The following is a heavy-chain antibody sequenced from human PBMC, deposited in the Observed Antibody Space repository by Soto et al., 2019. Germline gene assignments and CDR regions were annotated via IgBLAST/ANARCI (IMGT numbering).Heavy chain of an antibody. CDR3: ARGLAWAFDS. J-gene: IGHJ4*02. CDR2: IGGSGGSI. CDR1: GFTFSTFS. V-gene: IGHV3-48*02. Sequence: GGSLRLSCAASGFTFSTFSMNWVRQAPGKGLEWLSYIGGSGGSISYADSVKGRFTISRDNGKNTLYLQMSSLRDEDTAVYYCARGLAWAFDSWGQGALVTVSS. D-gene: IGHD1-26*01.